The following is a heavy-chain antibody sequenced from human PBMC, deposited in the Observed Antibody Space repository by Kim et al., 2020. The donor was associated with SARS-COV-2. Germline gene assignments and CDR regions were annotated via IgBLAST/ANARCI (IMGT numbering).Heavy chain of an antibody. Sequence: SETLSLTCAVSGGSISSYCWSWIRQPPGKGLQWIGYVCNSGRTNYNPSLKSRVTISVGTANNHFSLKLTSLTAADTAVYYCARGPKTARAYYENSNYYFDYWGQGTPVTVSS. J-gene: IGHJ4*02. CDR2: VCNSGRT. CDR3: ARGPKTARAYYENSNYYFDY. D-gene: IGHD3-22*01. CDR1: GGSISSYC. V-gene: IGHV4-59*08.